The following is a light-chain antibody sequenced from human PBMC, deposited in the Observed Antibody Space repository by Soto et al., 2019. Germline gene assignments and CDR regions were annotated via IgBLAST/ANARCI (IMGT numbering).Light chain of an antibody. CDR3: QQFGDAPYT. CDR1: QSDGSNN. Sequence: EIVLTQSPGTLSLSPGERATLSCRASQSDGSNNLAWYQQKSGQPPRLLIYGASSRAAGIPDRFSGSGSGTDFTLTVSRLESEDFAVYYCQQFGDAPYTFGQGTTLEI. CDR2: GAS. J-gene: IGKJ2*01. V-gene: IGKV3-20*01.